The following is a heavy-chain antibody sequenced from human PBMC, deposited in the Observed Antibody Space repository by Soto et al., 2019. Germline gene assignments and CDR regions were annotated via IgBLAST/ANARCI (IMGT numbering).Heavy chain of an antibody. Sequence: ASVKVSCKASGYTFTSYGISWVRQAPGQGLEWMGWISAYNGNTNYAQKLQGRVTMTTDTSTSTAYMELRSLRSDDTAVYYCARRFGRPVTTNWCGPCGQRTLFTVSS. J-gene: IGHJ5*01. D-gene: IGHD3-10*01. CDR3: ARRFGRPVTTNWCGP. CDR1: GYTFTSYG. V-gene: IGHV1-18*01. CDR2: ISAYNGNT.